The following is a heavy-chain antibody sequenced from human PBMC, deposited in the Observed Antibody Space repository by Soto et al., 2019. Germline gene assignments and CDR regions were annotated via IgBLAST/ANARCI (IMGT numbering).Heavy chain of an antibody. CDR2: IWHDGSNK. V-gene: IGHV3-33*03. CDR3: ARTYYDYVWGSWGWFDP. Sequence: QVQLVESGGGVVQPWRSLRLSCAASGFTFSNYGMHWVRQAPGKGLEWVAVIWHDGSNKYYADSVKGRFTISRDNSKNTLYLQMNSLRAEDTAVYYCARTYYDYVWGSWGWFDPWGQGTLVTVSS. J-gene: IGHJ5*02. CDR1: GFTFSNYG. D-gene: IGHD3-16*01.